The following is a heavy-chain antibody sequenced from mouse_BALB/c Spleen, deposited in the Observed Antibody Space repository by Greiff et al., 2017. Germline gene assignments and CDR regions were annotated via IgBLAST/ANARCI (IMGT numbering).Heavy chain of an antibody. Sequence: EVQLQQSGAELVKPGASVKLSCTASGFNIKDTYMHWVKQRPEQGLEWIGRIDPANGNTKYDPKFQGKATITADTSSNTAYLQLSSLTSEDTAVYYCARGLRRGGFDDWGQGTTLTVSS. V-gene: IGHV14-3*02. D-gene: IGHD2-4*01. J-gene: IGHJ2*01. CDR3: ARGLRRGGFDD. CDR2: IDPANGNT. CDR1: GFNIKDTY.